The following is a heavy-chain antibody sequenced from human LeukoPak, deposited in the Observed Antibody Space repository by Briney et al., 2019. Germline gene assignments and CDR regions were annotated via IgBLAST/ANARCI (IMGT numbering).Heavy chain of an antibody. D-gene: IGHD6-13*01. CDR1: GYSFTSYW. V-gene: IGHV5-51*01. J-gene: IGHJ4*02. CDR3: ARQPVAADYYFDY. CDR2: IYPGDSDT. Sequence: GESLKISCKGSGYSFTSYWIGWVRQMPGKGLEWMGIIYPGDSDTRYSPSFQGQVTISADKSISTAYLQWSSLKASDTAMHYCARQPVAADYYFDYWGQGTLVTVSS.